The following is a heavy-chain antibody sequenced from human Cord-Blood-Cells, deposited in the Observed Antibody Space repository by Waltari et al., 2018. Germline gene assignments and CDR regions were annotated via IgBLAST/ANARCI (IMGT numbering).Heavy chain of an antibody. CDR3: TSVYSGYAPY. CDR2: IRSKANSYAT. CDR1: GFTFSGSA. Sequence: GLVQPGGSLKLSCAASGFTFSGSAMHWVRQASGKGLEWVGRIRSKANSYATAYAASVKGRFTISRDDSKNTAYLQMNSLKTEDTAVYYCTSVYSGYAPYWGQGTLVTVSS. V-gene: IGHV3-73*01. D-gene: IGHD5-12*01. J-gene: IGHJ4*02.